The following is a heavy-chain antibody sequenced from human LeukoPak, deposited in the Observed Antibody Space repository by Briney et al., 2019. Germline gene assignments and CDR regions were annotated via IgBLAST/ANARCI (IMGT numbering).Heavy chain of an antibody. V-gene: IGHV3-66*01. Sequence: PGGSLRLSCAASGLIVSRNYRHAPGKGLEWVSVIYNGDFTYYVNSVKGRFSISRDNSKETLYLQMNSLRVEDTAVNYCLEAFLHRYSSGLIDIWGQGTTVTVSS. CDR3: LEAFLHRYSSGLIDI. CDR1: GLIVSRNY. J-gene: IGHJ6*02. D-gene: IGHD6-19*01. CDR2: IYNGDFT.